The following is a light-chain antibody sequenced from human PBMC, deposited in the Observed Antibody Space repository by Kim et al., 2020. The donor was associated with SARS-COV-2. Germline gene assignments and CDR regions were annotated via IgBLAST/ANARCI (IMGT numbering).Light chain of an antibody. Sequence: GERVTRSCRGSQSVKSNLAWYQQRAGQAPRLLIYGASTRATGISARFSGSGSGTEFSLTIRSLQSEDLAVYYWQQYNDWPLLTFGGGTKVDIK. J-gene: IGKJ4*01. CDR1: QSVKSN. V-gene: IGKV3-15*01. CDR3: QQYNDWPLLT. CDR2: GAS.